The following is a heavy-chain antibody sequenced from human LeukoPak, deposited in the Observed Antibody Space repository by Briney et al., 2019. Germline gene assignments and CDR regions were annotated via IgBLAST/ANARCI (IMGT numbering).Heavy chain of an antibody. CDR1: GFTFSSYG. V-gene: IGHV3-30*18. CDR3: AKVLRWLQNYFDY. D-gene: IGHD5-24*01. Sequence: GGSLRLSCAASGFTFSSYGMHWVRQAPGKGLEWVAVISYDGSNKYYADSVKGRFTISRDNSKNTLYLQMNSLRAEDTAVYYCAKVLRWLQNYFDYWGQGTLVTVSS. CDR2: ISYDGSNK. J-gene: IGHJ4*02.